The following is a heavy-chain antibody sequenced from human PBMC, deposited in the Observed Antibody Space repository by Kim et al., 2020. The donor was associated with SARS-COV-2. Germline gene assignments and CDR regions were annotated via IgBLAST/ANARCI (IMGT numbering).Heavy chain of an antibody. CDR3: ARGPGCSGGSCYYRYWYFDL. CDR2: INHSGST. J-gene: IGHJ2*01. CDR1: GGSFSGYY. Sequence: SETLSLTCAVYGGSFSGYYWSWIRQPPGKGLEWIGEINHSGSTNYNPSLKSRVTISVDTSKNQFSLKLSSVTAADTAVYYCARGPGCSGGSCYYRYWYFDLWGRGTLVTVSS. V-gene: IGHV4-34*01. D-gene: IGHD2-15*01.